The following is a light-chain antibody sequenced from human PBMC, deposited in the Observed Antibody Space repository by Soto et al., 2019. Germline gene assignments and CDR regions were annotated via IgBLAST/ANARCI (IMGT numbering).Light chain of an antibody. J-gene: IGLJ1*01. V-gene: IGLV2-14*01. CDR3: SSYTSSSPYV. CDR2: EVS. Sequence: QSALTQPASVSGSPGQSITISCTGTSSDVGGYNYVSWYQQHPGKAPKLMICEVSNRPSGVSNRFSGSKSGNMASLTISGLQAEDEADYYCSSYTSSSPYVFGTGTKLTVL. CDR1: SSDVGGYNY.